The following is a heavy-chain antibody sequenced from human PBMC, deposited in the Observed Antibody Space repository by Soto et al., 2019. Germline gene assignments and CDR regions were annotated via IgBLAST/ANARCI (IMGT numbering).Heavy chain of an antibody. CDR1: GFTFSGYW. J-gene: IGHJ4*02. V-gene: IGHV3-7*01. CDR3: ARDRYIITGWFVY. CDR2: IKQDGSER. D-gene: IGHD3-16*02. Sequence: GGSLRLSGAASGFTFSGYWMSWVRQAPGRGLEWVANIKQDGSERYYVDSVKGRFTISRDNAKNSLYLQMNSLRAEDTAVYYCARDRYIITGWFVYWCPGTLVTVSS.